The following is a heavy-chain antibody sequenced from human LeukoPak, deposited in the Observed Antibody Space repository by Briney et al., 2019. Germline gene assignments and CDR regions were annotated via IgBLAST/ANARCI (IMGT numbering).Heavy chain of an antibody. J-gene: IGHJ3*02. CDR1: GGSISSSSYY. D-gene: IGHD6-19*01. Sequence: SETLSLTYTVSGGSISSSSYYWGWIRQPPGKGLEWIGSIYYSGSTYYNPSLKSRVTISVDTSKNQFSLKLSSVTAADTAVYYCASLIAVAGSEAFDIWGQGTMVTVSS. CDR2: IYYSGST. V-gene: IGHV4-39*01. CDR3: ASLIAVAGSEAFDI.